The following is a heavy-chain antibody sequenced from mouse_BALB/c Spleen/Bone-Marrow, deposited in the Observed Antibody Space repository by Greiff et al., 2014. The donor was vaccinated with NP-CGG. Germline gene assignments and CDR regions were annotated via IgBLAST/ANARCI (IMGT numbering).Heavy chain of an antibody. D-gene: IGHD1-1*01. CDR1: GFSLTSYG. Sequence: VQLQQSGPGLVAPSQSLSITCTVSGFSLTSYGVHWVRQPPGKGLEWLGAIWAGGSTNYNSALMSRLSISKDNSKSQVFLKMNSLQTDDTAMYYCARDYYGSLYAMDYWGQGTSVTVSS. J-gene: IGHJ4*01. CDR3: ARDYYGSLYAMDY. CDR2: IWAGGST. V-gene: IGHV2-9*02.